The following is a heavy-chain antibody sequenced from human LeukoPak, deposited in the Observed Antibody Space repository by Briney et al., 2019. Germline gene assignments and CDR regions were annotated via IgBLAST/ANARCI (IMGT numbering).Heavy chain of an antibody. Sequence: PGGSLRLSCAASGFTFSSYGMHWVRQAPGKGLEWVAVISYDGSNKYYADSVKGRFTISRDNSKNTLYLQMNSLRAEDTAVYYCAKDLRADTALAQDCWGQGTLVTVS. D-gene: IGHD5-18*01. CDR1: GFTFSSYG. CDR2: ISYDGSNK. J-gene: IGHJ4*02. CDR3: AKDLRADTALAQDC. V-gene: IGHV3-30*18.